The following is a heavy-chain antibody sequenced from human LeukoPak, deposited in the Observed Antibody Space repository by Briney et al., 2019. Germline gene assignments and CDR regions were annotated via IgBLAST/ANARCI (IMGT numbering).Heavy chain of an antibody. Sequence: QPGGSLRLSCAASGFTFSNYYMSWVRQAPGKGLEWVANIKPDGSEVYFVDSLRGRFTISRDNAKNSLYLQMNSLKAEDTALYYCARIEHRDSYNDYFHDYWGQGTLVTVSS. CDR1: GFTFSNYY. CDR3: ARIEHRDSYNDYFHDY. CDR2: IKPDGSEV. V-gene: IGHV3-7*01. J-gene: IGHJ4*02. D-gene: IGHD5-24*01.